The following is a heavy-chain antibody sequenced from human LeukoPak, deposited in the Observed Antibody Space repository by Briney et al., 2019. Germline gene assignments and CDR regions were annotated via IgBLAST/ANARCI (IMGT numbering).Heavy chain of an antibody. CDR2: IWYDGSNK. D-gene: IGHD4-17*01. CDR3: ASDYGDYVGTDAFDI. CDR1: GFTFSSYG. V-gene: IGHV3-33*01. J-gene: IGHJ3*02. Sequence: GGSLRLSCAASGFTFSSYGMHWVRQAPGKGLEWVAVIWYDGSNKYYADSVKGRFTISRDNSKNTLYLRMNSLRAEDTAVYYCASDYGDYVGTDAFDIWGQGTMVTVSS.